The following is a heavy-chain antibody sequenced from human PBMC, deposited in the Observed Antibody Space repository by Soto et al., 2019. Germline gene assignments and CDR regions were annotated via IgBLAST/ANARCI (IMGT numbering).Heavy chain of an antibody. V-gene: IGHV4-61*01. Sequence: NPSETLSLTCTVSGGSVSSGSYYWSWIRQPPGKGLEWIGYIYYSGSTNYNPSLKSRVTISVDTSKNQFSLKLSSVTAADTAVYYCARDLGSPERWFDPWGQGTLVTVSS. J-gene: IGHJ5*02. CDR2: IYYSGST. CDR1: GGSVSSGSYY. CDR3: ARDLGSPERWFDP.